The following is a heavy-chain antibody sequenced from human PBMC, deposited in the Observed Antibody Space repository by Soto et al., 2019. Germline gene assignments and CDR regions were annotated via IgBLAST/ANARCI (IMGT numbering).Heavy chain of an antibody. CDR3: ARDKVVPQVDAFDI. CDR1: GYTFTGYY. CDR2: INPNSGGT. V-gene: IGHV1-2*02. Sequence: QVQLVQSGAEVKKPGASVKVSCKASGYTFTGYYMHWVRQAPGQGLEWMGWINPNSGGTNYAKKFQGRVTMTRDTSISTAYMELSRLRSDDTAVYYCARDKVVPQVDAFDIWGQGTMVTVSS. D-gene: IGHD2-2*01. J-gene: IGHJ3*02.